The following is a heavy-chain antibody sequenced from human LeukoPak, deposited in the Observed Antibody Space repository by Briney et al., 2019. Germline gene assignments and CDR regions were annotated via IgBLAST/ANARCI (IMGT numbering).Heavy chain of an antibody. CDR1: GYTFTSYG. V-gene: IGHV1-18*01. J-gene: IGHJ6*03. CDR3: ASNYGFWSGPPDYYYYYMDV. CDR2: ISAYNGNT. D-gene: IGHD3-3*01. Sequence: GASVKVSCKASGYTFTSYGISWVRQAPGQGLEWMGWISAYNGNTNYAQKLQGRVTMTTDTSTSTAYMELSSLRCEDTAVYYCASNYGFWSGPPDYYYYYMDVWGKGTTVTISS.